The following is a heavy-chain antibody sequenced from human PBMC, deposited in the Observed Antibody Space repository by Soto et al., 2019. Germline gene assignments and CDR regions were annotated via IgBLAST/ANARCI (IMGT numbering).Heavy chain of an antibody. D-gene: IGHD3-22*01. V-gene: IGHV3-23*01. CDR2: ISGSGGST. CDR1: GFTFSSYA. Sequence: SLRLSCAASGFTFSSYAMSWVRQAPGKGLEWVSAISGSGGSTYYADSVKGRFTISRDNSKNTLYLQMNSLRAEDTAVYYCAKDYYDSSGYYCPFDYWGQGTLVTVSS. CDR3: AKDYYDSSGYYCPFDY. J-gene: IGHJ4*02.